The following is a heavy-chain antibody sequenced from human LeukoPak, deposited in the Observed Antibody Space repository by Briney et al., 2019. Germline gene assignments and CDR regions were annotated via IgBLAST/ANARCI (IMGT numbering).Heavy chain of an antibody. D-gene: IGHD4-17*01. Sequence: SETLSLTCAVYGGTFSGYYWSWIRQPPGKGLEWIGEINHSGSSNYNPSLKSRVTISVDTSKNQFSLKLSSVTAADTAVYYCARGEDGDYYFQHWGGGTLVTVSS. CDR3: ARGEDGDYYFQH. CDR2: INHSGSS. J-gene: IGHJ1*01. CDR1: GGTFSGYY. V-gene: IGHV4-34*01.